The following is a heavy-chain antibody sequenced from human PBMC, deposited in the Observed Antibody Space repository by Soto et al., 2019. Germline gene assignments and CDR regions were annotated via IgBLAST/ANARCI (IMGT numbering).Heavy chain of an antibody. J-gene: IGHJ6*03. D-gene: IGHD3-10*01. CDR2: MNPNSGNT. Sequence: QVPLVQSGAEVKKPGASVKVSCKASGYTFTSYDINWVRQATGQGLEWMGWMNPNSGNTGYAQKFQGRVTMTRNTSISTAYMELSSLRSEDTAVYYCAKMVRGVIAAYYYYYYMDVWGKGTTVTVSS. CDR1: GYTFTSYD. CDR3: AKMVRGVIAAYYYYYYMDV. V-gene: IGHV1-8*01.